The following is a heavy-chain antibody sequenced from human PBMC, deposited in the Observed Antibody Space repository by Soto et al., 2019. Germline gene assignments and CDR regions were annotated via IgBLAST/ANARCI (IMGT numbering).Heavy chain of an antibody. CDR2: TRNKANRYTT. V-gene: IGHV3-72*01. CDR1: GFTFSDHY. D-gene: IGHD2-21*01. CDR3: VRGAYCEGGACPGLLDQ. J-gene: IGHJ4*02. Sequence: GGSLRLSCAASGFTFSDHYMDWVRQAPGKGLEWIARTRNKANRYTTEYDASVKGRFTISRDDSRNSVYLQMNSLKPEDMAVYYCVRGAYCEGGACPGLLDQWGQGTLVTVSS.